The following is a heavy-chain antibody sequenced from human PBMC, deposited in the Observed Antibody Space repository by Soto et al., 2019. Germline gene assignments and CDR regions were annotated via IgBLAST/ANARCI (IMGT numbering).Heavy chain of an antibody. CDR1: GFSFSNYN. CDR2: ITDGLTK. V-gene: IGHV3-48*02. CDR3: ARDTSHGVTIGGLDS. D-gene: IGHD3-16*01. Sequence: PGGSLRLSCAASGFSFSNYNMNWVRHGPGKGLEWVAHITDGLTKHYADFVQGRFIISRDNAKNSLYLELTDLRDDDTAVYYCARDTSHGVTIGGLDSWGQGTLVTVSS. J-gene: IGHJ4*02.